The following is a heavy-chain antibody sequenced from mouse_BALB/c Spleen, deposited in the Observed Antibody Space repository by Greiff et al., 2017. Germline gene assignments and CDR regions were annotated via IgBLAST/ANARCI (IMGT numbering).Heavy chain of an antibody. CDR1: GYSITSGYY. CDR2: ISYDGSN. D-gene: IGHD1-1*02. CDR3: ARVGVGYYFDY. V-gene: IGHV3-6*02. J-gene: IGHJ2*01. Sequence: EVKLQESGPGLVKPSQSLSLTCSVTGYSITSGYYWNWIRQFPGNKLEWMGYISYDGSNNYNPSLKNRISITRDTSKNQFFLKLNSVTTEDTATYYCARVGVGYYFDYWGQGTTLTVSS.